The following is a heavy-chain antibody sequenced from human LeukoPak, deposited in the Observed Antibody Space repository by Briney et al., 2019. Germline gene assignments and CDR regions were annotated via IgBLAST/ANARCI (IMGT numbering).Heavy chain of an antibody. Sequence: GESLKISCKGSGYSFTSYWIGWVRQMPGKGLEWMGIIYPGDSGTRYSPSFQGQVTISADKSISTAYLQWSSLKASDTAMYYYARHPRGSSTKGWFDPWGQGTLVTVSS. CDR2: IYPGDSGT. CDR3: ARHPRGSSTKGWFDP. J-gene: IGHJ5*02. CDR1: GYSFTSYW. D-gene: IGHD2-2*01. V-gene: IGHV5-51*01.